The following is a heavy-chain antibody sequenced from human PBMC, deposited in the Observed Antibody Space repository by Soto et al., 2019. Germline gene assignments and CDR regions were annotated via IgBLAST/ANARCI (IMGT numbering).Heavy chain of an antibody. CDR2: IIPILGIA. CDR1: GGTFSSYT. J-gene: IGHJ3*02. D-gene: IGHD3-22*01. V-gene: IGHV1-69*02. CDR3: ARGAGVGYYYDSSGYYDAFDI. Sequence: GASVKVSCKASGGTFSSYTISWVRQAPGQGLEWMGRIIPILGIANYAQKFQGRVTITADKSTSTAYMELSSLRSEDTAVYYCARGAGVGYYYDSSGYYDAFDIWGQGTMVTVSS.